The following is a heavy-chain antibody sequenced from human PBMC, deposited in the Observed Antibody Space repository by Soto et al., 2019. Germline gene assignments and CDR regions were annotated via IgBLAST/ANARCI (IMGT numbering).Heavy chain of an antibody. J-gene: IGHJ6*03. D-gene: IGHD2-15*01. Sequence: GGSHRLSSAASGFNFRSYGMHWVRQAPGKGLEWVAVIWYDGSNKYYADSVKGRFTISRDNSKNTLYLQMNSLRAEDTAVYYCARDGRYCSGGSCYPEAGYSYYYYMDVWGKGTTVTVSS. V-gene: IGHV3-33*01. CDR1: GFNFRSYG. CDR2: IWYDGSNK. CDR3: ARDGRYCSGGSCYPEAGYSYYYYMDV.